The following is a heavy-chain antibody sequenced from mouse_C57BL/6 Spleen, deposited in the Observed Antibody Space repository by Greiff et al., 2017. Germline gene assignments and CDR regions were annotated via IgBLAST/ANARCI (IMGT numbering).Heavy chain of an antibody. V-gene: IGHV1-78*01. CDR3: ASPDYYGSSSMDY. CDR1: GYTFTDHT. D-gene: IGHD1-1*01. J-gene: IGHJ4*01. CDR2: IYPRDGST. Sequence: VQLQQSDAELVKPGASVKISCKVSGYTFTDHTIHWMKQRPEQGLEWIGYIYPRDGSTKYNEKFKGKATLTADKSSSTAYMQLNSLTSEDSAVYFCASPDYYGSSSMDYWGQGTPVTVSS.